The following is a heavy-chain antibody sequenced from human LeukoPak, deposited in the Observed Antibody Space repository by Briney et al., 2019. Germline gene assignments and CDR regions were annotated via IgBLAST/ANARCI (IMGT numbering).Heavy chain of an antibody. V-gene: IGHV3-23*01. CDR2: ISGGGGST. CDR3: AKDLDYGDYVRGDAFDI. Sequence: PGGSLRLSCAASGFTFSSYAMSWVRQAPGKGLEWVSAISGGGGSTYYADSVKGRFTISRDNSKSTLYLQMNSLRAEDTAVYYCAKDLDYGDYVRGDAFDIWGQGTMVTVSS. CDR1: GFTFSSYA. J-gene: IGHJ3*02. D-gene: IGHD4-17*01.